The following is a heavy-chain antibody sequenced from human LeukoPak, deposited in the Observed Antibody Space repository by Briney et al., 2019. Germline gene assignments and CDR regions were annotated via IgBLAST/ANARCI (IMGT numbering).Heavy chain of an antibody. D-gene: IGHD3-22*01. Sequence: GGSLRLSCAASGFKFDDYAMHRVRQAPGKGLEWLSIISYNSGFIDYADSVKGRFTISRDNARNSLYLQLNSLRAEDTAFYFCAKVRGTFTSGFYFDHWGQGTLVTVSA. CDR3: AKVRGTFTSGFYFDH. J-gene: IGHJ4*02. CDR2: ISYNSGFI. CDR1: GFKFDDYA. V-gene: IGHV3-9*01.